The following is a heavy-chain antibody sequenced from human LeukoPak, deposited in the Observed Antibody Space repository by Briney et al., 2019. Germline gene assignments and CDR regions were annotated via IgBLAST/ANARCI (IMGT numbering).Heavy chain of an antibody. V-gene: IGHV4-61*02. CDR1: GGSISSGSYY. CDR2: IYTSGST. J-gene: IGHJ4*02. Sequence: SETLSLTCTVSGGSISSGSYYWSWIRQPAGKGLEWIGRIYTSGSTNYNPSLKSRVTISVDTSKNQFSLKLSSVTAADTAVYYCARGFTIVPAVFDYWGQGTLVTVSS. CDR3: ARGFTIVPAVFDY. D-gene: IGHD2-2*01.